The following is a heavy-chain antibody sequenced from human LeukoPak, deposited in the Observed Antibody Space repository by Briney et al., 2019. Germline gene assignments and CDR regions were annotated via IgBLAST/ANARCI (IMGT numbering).Heavy chain of an antibody. J-gene: IGHJ3*02. V-gene: IGHV4-39*07. D-gene: IGHD4-23*01. CDR1: GDSISSSSYY. CDR2: IYYSGST. Sequence: PSETLSLTCTVSGDSISSSSYYWGRIRQPPGKELEWIGSIYYSGSTYYNPSLNSRVTISVDTSKNQFSLKLSSVTAADTAVYYCARDYLGGNPDAFDIWGQGTMVTVPS. CDR3: ARDYLGGNPDAFDI.